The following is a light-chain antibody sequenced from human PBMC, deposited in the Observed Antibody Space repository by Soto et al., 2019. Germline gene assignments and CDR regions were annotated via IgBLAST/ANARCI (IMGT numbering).Light chain of an antibody. J-gene: IGKJ1*01. Sequence: EIVMTQSPVTLSVSPGERATLSCRASQSVSSNLAWYQYKPGQAPRLLIYGASTRATGVPARFSGSGSGTEFTLTISSLQSEDFAVYYCQHYNNWPPWTFGQGTKVEIK. V-gene: IGKV3-15*01. CDR2: GAS. CDR1: QSVSSN. CDR3: QHYNNWPPWT.